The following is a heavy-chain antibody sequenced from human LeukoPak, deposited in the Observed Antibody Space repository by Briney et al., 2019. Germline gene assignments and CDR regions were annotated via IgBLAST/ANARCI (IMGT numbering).Heavy chain of an antibody. D-gene: IGHD2-15*01. Sequence: KPSETLPLTCTVSGGSISSYYWSWIRQPPGKGLEWIGYIYTSGSTNYNPSLKSRVTISVDTSKNQFSLKLSSVTAADTAVYYCARVSLRGRWFDPWGQGTLVTVSS. V-gene: IGHV4-4*09. CDR3: ARVSLRGRWFDP. CDR1: GGSISSYY. CDR2: IYTSGST. J-gene: IGHJ5*02.